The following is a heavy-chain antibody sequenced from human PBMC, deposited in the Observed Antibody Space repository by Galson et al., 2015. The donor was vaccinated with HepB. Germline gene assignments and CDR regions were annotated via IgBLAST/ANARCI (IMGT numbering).Heavy chain of an antibody. V-gene: IGHV3-30-3*01. J-gene: IGHJ4*02. CDR1: GFTFSSYA. Sequence: LRLSCAASGFTFSSYAMHWVRQAPGKGLEWVAVISYDGSNKYYADSVKGRFTISRDNSKNTLYLQMNSLRAEDTAVYYCARPYCSSTSCLPDYWGQGTLVTVSS. CDR3: ARPYCSSTSCLPDY. CDR2: ISYDGSNK. D-gene: IGHD2-2*01.